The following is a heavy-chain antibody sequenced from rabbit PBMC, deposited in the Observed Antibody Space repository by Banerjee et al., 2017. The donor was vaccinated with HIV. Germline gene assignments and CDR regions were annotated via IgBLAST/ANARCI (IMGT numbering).Heavy chain of an antibody. CDR1: GFTISSSYW. CDR2: IYASDGST. V-gene: IGHV1S40*01. J-gene: IGHJ2*01. D-gene: IGHD1-1*01. CDR3: ARADIDSGYGGSGFDP. Sequence: QSSEESGGDLVKPGASLTLTCTASGFTISSSYWMCWVRQAPGKGLEWIGCIYASDGSTWYASWAKGRFTISKTSSTTVTLQMTSLTAADTATYFCARADIDSGYGGSGFDPRGPGTLVTVS.